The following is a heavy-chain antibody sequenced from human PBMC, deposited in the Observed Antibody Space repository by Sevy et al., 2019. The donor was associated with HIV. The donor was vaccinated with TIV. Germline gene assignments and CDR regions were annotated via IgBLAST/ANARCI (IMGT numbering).Heavy chain of an antibody. CDR3: ARGREMATILFIDY. D-gene: IGHD5-12*01. J-gene: IGHJ4*02. V-gene: IGHV3-33*01. CDR2: IWYDGSNK. CDR1: GFTFSSYG. Sequence: GGSLRLSCAASGFTFSSYGMHWVRQAPGKGLEWVAVIWYDGSNKYYAYSVKGRFTISRDNSKNTLYLQMNSLRAEDTAVYYCARGREMATILFIDYWGQGTLVTVSS.